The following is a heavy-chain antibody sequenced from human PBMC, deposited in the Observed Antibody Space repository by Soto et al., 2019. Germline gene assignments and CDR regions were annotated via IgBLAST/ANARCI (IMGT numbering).Heavy chain of an antibody. CDR2: IYQGGST. CDR1: GGSISSSNW. D-gene: IGHD6-13*01. CDR3: ARARIAGADTADFDC. V-gene: IGHV4-4*02. J-gene: IGHJ4*02. Sequence: QVQLQESGPGLVKPAGTLSLTCAVSGGSISSSNWWSWVRQPPGKGLEWIGEIYQGGSTEYNPSLKSRVTIAVDKSNNHFSLKLTSATAADTAVYYWARARIAGADTADFDCWGQGTRVSVSS.